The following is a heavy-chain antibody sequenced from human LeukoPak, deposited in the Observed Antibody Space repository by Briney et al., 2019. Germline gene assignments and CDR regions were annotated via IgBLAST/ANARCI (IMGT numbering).Heavy chain of an antibody. V-gene: IGHV1-69*04. CDR1: GGTFSSYA. J-gene: IGHJ4*02. Sequence: SVKVSSTASGGTFSSYAISWVRQAPGQGLEWMGRIIPILGIANYAQKFQGRVTITADKSTGTAYMELSSLRSEDTAVYYCAREPGAYSGYELDYWGQGTLVTVSS. D-gene: IGHD5-12*01. CDR2: IIPILGIA. CDR3: AREPGAYSGYELDY.